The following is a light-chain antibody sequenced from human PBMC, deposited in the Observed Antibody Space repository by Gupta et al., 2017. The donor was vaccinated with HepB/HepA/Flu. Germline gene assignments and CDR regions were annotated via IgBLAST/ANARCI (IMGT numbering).Light chain of an antibody. CDR1: ESVSTY. CDR2: DAS. V-gene: IGKV3-11*01. J-gene: IGKJ1*01. CDR3: QQRSIWPPWT. Sequence: EIVLTQSPATLSLSPGERATLSCRASESVSTYLAWYQQKPGQVPRLLIYDASTRATGIPARFSGSGSGTDFTLTISSLDPEDFAVYYCQQRSIWPPWTFGQGTRVEIK.